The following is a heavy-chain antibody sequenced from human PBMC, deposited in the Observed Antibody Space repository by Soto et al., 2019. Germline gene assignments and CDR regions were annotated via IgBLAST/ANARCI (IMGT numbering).Heavy chain of an antibody. J-gene: IGHJ3*02. Sequence: SVKVSCKASGGTFSSYAISWVRQAPGQGLEWMGGIIPIFGTANYAQKFQGRVTITADESTSTAYMELSSLRSEDTAVYYCASSGIDYYDSSGYYYGAFDIWGQGTMVTVSS. D-gene: IGHD3-22*01. CDR1: GGTFSSYA. CDR3: ASSGIDYYDSSGYYYGAFDI. CDR2: IIPIFGTA. V-gene: IGHV1-69*13.